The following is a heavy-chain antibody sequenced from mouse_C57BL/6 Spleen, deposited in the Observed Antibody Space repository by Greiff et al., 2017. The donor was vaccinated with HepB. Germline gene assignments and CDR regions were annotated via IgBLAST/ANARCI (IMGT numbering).Heavy chain of an antibody. CDR2: IDPSDSYT. CDR1: GYTFTSYW. V-gene: IGHV1-50*01. J-gene: IGHJ1*03. D-gene: IGHD1-1*01. Sequence: QVQLQQPGAELVKPGASVKLSCKASGYTFTSYWMQWVKQRPGQGLEWIGEIDPSDSYTNYNQKFKGKATLTVDTSSSTAYMQLSSLTSEDSAVYYCARDYYGSSDRGYFDVWGTGTTVTVSS. CDR3: ARDYYGSSDRGYFDV.